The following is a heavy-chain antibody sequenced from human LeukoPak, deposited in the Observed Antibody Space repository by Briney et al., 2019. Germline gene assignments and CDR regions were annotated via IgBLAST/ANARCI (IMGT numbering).Heavy chain of an antibody. Sequence: GGSLRLSCAASGFTFSSYAVSWVRQAPGKGLEWVSAISGSGGSTYYADSVKGRFTISRDNSKNTLYLQMNSLRAEDTAVYYCAKSRASSSWSADYYGMDVWGQGTTVTVSS. CDR3: AKSRASSSWSADYYGMDV. V-gene: IGHV3-23*01. D-gene: IGHD6-13*01. CDR2: ISGSGGST. CDR1: GFTFSSYA. J-gene: IGHJ6*02.